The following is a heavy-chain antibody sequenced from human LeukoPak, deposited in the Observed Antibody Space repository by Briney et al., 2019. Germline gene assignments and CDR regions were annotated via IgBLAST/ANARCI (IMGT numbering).Heavy chain of an antibody. CDR1: RYTFARYG. D-gene: IGHD2-8*01. CDR2: ISAYKGKT. V-gene: IGHV1-18*01. Sequence: ASVKLSCTASRYTFARYGVSWVPQAPGQRLEGMAWISAYKGKTNYAPKLQRRVTMTTDSSTSTAYMQLRSLRSDDTAVYYCARYYHDAFDIWGQGTMVTVSS. J-gene: IGHJ3*02. CDR3: ARYYHDAFDI.